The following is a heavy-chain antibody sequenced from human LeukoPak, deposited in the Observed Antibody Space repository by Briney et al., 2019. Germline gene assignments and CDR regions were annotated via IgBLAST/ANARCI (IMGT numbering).Heavy chain of an antibody. J-gene: IGHJ4*02. Sequence: GGSLRLSCAASGFTFSSYGMHWVRQAPGRGLEWVAFIPYDGAYKYYADSVKGRFTISRDDSKNMVYLQVNSLRPEDTAVYYCAKRDSRSSGYSFDHWGQGTLVTVSS. CDR1: GFTFSSYG. V-gene: IGHV3-30*02. CDR2: IPYDGAYK. D-gene: IGHD3-22*01. CDR3: AKRDSRSSGYSFDH.